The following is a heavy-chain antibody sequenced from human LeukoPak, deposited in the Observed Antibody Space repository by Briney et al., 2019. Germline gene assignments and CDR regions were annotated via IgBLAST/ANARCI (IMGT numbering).Heavy chain of an antibody. D-gene: IGHD5-18*01. CDR1: GGSFSGYY. Sequence: SETLSLTCAVYGGSFSGYYWSWIRQPPGKGLEWIGEINHSGSTNYNPSLKSRVTISVDTSKNQFSLRLSSVTAADTAVYYCATKDTATAPFDYWGQGTLVTVSS. V-gene: IGHV4-34*01. CDR3: ATKDTATAPFDY. J-gene: IGHJ4*02. CDR2: INHSGST.